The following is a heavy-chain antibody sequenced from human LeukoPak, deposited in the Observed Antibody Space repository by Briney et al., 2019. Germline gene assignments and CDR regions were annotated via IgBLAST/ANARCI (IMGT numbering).Heavy chain of an antibody. CDR1: GFTFSSYS. V-gene: IGHV3-21*01. D-gene: IGHD3-22*01. J-gene: IGHJ6*02. Sequence: GGSLRPSCAASGFTFSSYSMNWVRQAPGKGLEWVSSISSSSTYIYYADSMKGRFTISRDNAKNSLYLQMNSLRVEDTAVYYCARDQYYDSSGYSNYYCGMDVWGQGTTVTVSS. CDR2: ISSSSTYI. CDR3: ARDQYYDSSGYSNYYCGMDV.